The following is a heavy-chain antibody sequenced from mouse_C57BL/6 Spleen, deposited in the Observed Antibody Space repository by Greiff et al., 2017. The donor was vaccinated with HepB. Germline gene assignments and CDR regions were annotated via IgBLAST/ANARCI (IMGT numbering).Heavy chain of an antibody. D-gene: IGHD1-1*01. CDR2: IDPSDSYT. CDR1: GYTFTSYW. J-gene: IGHJ1*03. V-gene: IGHV1-59*01. CDR3: EGGYYGSSYWYFDV. Sequence: QVQLQQPGAELVRPGTSVKLSCKASGYTFTSYWMHWVKQRPGQGLEWIGVIDPSDSYTNYNQKFKGKATLTVDTSSSTAYMQLSSLTSEDSAVYYSEGGYYGSSYWYFDVWGTGTTVTVSS.